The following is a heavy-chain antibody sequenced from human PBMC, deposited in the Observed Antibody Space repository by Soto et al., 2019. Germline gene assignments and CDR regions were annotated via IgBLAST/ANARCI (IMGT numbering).Heavy chain of an antibody. J-gene: IGHJ4*02. D-gene: IGHD6-6*01. CDR3: ARGRYSSSSDFVY. Sequence: SETLSLTCAVYGGSFSGYYWSWIRQPPGKGLEWIGEINHSGSTNYNPSLKSRVTISVDTSKNQFSLKLSSVTAADTAVYYCARGRYSSSSDFVYWGQGTLVTVSS. V-gene: IGHV4-34*01. CDR2: INHSGST. CDR1: GGSFSGYY.